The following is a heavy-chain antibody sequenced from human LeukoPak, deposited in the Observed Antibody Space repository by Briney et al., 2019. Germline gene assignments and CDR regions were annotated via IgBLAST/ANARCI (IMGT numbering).Heavy chain of an antibody. V-gene: IGHV4-59*01. CDR1: GGSISSYY. J-gene: IGHJ4*02. D-gene: IGHD5-18*01. CDR3: ARGRDTAIPFMFDY. CDR2: IYYSGST. Sequence: SETLSLTCTVSGGSISSYYWSWIRQPPGKGLEWIGYIYYSGSTDYNPSLKSRVTISADTSKNQFSLKLTSVTAADTAVYYCARGRDTAIPFMFDYWGQGTLVTVSS.